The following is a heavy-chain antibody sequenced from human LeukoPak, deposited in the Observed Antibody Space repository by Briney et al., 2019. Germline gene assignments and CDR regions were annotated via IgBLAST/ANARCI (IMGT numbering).Heavy chain of an antibody. D-gene: IGHD1-26*01. CDR1: GYTFTSYG. J-gene: IGHJ4*02. V-gene: IGHV1-18*01. CDR3: ARGIVGAFGLFYFDY. Sequence: ASVKVSCKASGYTFTSYGISWVRQAPGQGLEWMGWISAYNGNTNYAQKLQGRVTMTTDTSTSTAYMELRSLRSDDTAVYYCARGIVGAFGLFYFDYWGQGTLVTVSS. CDR2: ISAYNGNT.